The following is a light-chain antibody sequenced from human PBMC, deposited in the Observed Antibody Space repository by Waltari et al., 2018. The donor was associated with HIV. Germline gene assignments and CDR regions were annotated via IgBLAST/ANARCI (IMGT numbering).Light chain of an antibody. CDR1: SSNIGNNY. J-gene: IGLJ2*01. Sequence: QSVLTQPPSVSAAPGQKVTISCSGSSSNIGNNYVSWYQQLPGTAPKLLIYDNNKQPSGIPDRFSGSKSGTSATLGSTGLQTGDEADYYCGTWDSSLSARGTVFGGGTKLTVL. CDR2: DNN. V-gene: IGLV1-51*01. CDR3: GTWDSSLSARGTV.